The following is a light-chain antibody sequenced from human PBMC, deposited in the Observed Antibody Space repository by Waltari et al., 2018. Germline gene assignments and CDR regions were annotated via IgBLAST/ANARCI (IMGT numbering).Light chain of an antibody. Sequence: QSVVTQPPSASGTPGQRVTIPCPGPRPDLPINDVFWYQQRPGTAPNPLISERNQRPSGVPDRFSGSKSGNTASLAISGLRSEDEADYYCAPWNDNLSGPRVFGGGTRLTVL. V-gene: IGLV1-47*01. J-gene: IGLJ3*02. CDR1: RPDLPIND. CDR2: ERN. CDR3: APWNDNLSGPRV.